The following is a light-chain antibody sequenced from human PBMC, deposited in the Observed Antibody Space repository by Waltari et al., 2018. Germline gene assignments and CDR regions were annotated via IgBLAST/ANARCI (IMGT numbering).Light chain of an antibody. CDR1: SSNIQTNT. CDR3: AAWDDSLKGWV. J-gene: IGLJ3*02. CDR2: INN. V-gene: IGLV1-44*01. Sequence: QSVLTQPPSASGTPGQRGTIPCSGSSSNIQTNTENWYQQLPGTAPKLLFHINNQRPSGVPDRFSVSKSGTSASLAISGLRSEDEADYYCAAWDDSLKGWVFGGGTKLTVL.